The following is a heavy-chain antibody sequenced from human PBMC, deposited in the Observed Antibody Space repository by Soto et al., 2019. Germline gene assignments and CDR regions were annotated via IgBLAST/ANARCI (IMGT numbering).Heavy chain of an antibody. J-gene: IGHJ4*02. Sequence: GSLRLSCAASGFTFNSYDMNWVRQAPGKGLEWVSSLNSHDGLTHYADSVKGRFAISRDNAKNSLYLQMNSLRVEDTAVYYCTRGGYNEGGFDYWGQGNLVTVSS. V-gene: IGHV3-21*01. D-gene: IGHD5-12*01. CDR3: TRGGYNEGGFDY. CDR2: LNSHDGLT. CDR1: GFTFNSYD.